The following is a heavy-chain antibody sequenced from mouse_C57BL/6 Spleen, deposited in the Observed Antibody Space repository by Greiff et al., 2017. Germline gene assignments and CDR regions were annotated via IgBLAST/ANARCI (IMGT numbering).Heavy chain of an antibody. V-gene: IGHV6-3*01. J-gene: IGHJ3*01. CDR1: GFTFSNYW. D-gene: IGHD4-1*01. Sequence: EVMLVESGGGLVQPGGSMKLSCVASGFTFSNYWMNWVRQSPEKGLEWVAQIRLKSDNYATHYAESVKGRFTISRDDSKSSVNLQMNNLRAEDTGIYYCATGPWFAYWGQGTLVTVSA. CDR3: ATGPWFAY. CDR2: IRLKSDNYAT.